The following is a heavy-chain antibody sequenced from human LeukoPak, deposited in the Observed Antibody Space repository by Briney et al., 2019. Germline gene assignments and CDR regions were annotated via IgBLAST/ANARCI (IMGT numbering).Heavy chain of an antibody. D-gene: IGHD6-19*01. CDR1: GGTFSSYA. CDR3: AKGKASGWYIVDY. V-gene: IGHV1-69*13. J-gene: IGHJ4*02. CDR2: IIPIFGTA. Sequence: SVKVSCKASGGTFSSYAISWVRQAPGQGLEWMGGIIPIFGTANYAQKFQGRVTITADESTSTAYMELSSLRSEDTAVYYCAKGKASGWYIVDYWGQGTLVTVSS.